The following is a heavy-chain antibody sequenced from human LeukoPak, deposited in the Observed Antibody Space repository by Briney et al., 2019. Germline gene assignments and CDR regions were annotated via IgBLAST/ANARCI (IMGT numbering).Heavy chain of an antibody. CDR1: GYTFTSYI. Sequence: GASVKVSCKAFGYTFTSYIMQWVRQAPGQRLEWMGWINAGNGNTEYSQKFQGRVTITRDTSASTAYMELSSLRSEDTAVYYCATVVGSSWAFDYWGQGTLVTVSS. J-gene: IGHJ4*02. V-gene: IGHV1-3*01. CDR3: ATVVGSSWAFDY. CDR2: INAGNGNT. D-gene: IGHD6-13*01.